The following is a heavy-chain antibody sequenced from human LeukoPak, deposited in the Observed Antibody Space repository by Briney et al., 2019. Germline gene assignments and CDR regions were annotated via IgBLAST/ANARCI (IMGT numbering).Heavy chain of an antibody. J-gene: IGHJ3*02. V-gene: IGHV3-74*01. CDR2: INSDGSST. Sequence: GGSLRLSCVASGFTFSSYWMHWVRQAPGKGLVWVSRINSDGSSTSYADSVKGRFTISRDNAKNTLYLQMNSLRAEDTAVYYCAREKPGIEAFDIWGQGTMVTVSS. CDR3: AREKPGIEAFDI. CDR1: GFTFSSYW.